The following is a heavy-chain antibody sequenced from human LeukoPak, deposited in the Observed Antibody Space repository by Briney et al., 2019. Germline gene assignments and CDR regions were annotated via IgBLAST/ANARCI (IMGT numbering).Heavy chain of an antibody. CDR3: ARDSTATSSPIDY. CDR1: GFTFSSYS. J-gene: IGHJ4*02. Sequence: PGGSLRLSCAASGFTFSSYSMNWVRQAPGKGLEWVSYISGSSSTIYYADSVKGRFTISRDNAENSLYLQMNSLRDEDTAVYYCARDSTATSSPIDYWGQGTLVTVSS. CDR2: ISGSSSTI. V-gene: IGHV3-48*02.